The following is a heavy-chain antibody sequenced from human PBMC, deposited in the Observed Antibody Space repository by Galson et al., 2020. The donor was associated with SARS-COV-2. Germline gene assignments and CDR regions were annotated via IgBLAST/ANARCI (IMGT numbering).Heavy chain of an antibody. V-gene: IGHV3-7*03. CDR1: GFTFSSYW. CDR2: IKQDGSEK. J-gene: IGHJ6*02. CDR3: ARFIKHIDCSSTSCNGVGDYYYGMDV. Sequence: GGSLRLSCAASGFTFSSYWMSWVRQAPGKGLEWVANIKQDGSEKYYVDSVKGRFTISRDNAKNSLYLQMNSLRAEDTAVYYCARFIKHIDCSSTSCNGVGDYYYGMDVWGQGTTVTVSS. D-gene: IGHD2-2*01.